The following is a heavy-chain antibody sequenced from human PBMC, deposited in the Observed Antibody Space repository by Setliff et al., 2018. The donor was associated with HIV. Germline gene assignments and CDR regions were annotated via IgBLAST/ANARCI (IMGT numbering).Heavy chain of an antibody. CDR1: GGSFSGYY. CDR2: INHSGST. Sequence: ETLSLTCAVYGGSFSGYYWSWIRQPPGKGLEWIGEINHSGSTNYNPSLMGRVTISVDTSKNQFSLKLSSVTAADTAVYYCSRVRLRGYSYGSWDYWGQGTLVTVSS. D-gene: IGHD5-18*01. V-gene: IGHV4-34*01. J-gene: IGHJ4*02. CDR3: SRVRLRGYSYGSWDY.